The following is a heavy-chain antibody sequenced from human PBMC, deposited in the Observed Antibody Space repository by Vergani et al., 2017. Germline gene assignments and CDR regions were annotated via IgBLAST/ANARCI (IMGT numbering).Heavy chain of an antibody. J-gene: IGHJ5*02. CDR2: INHSGST. V-gene: IGHV4-34*01. CDR3: ARGRRGGYCSGGSCYFWFDP. CDR1: GGSFSGYY. D-gene: IGHD2-15*01. Sequence: QVQLQQWGAGLLKPSETLSLICAVYGGSFSGYYWSWIRQPPGKGLEWIGEINHSGSTNYNPSLKSRVTISVDTSKNQFSLKLSSVTAADTAVYYCARGRRGGYCSGGSCYFWFDPWGQGTLVTVSS.